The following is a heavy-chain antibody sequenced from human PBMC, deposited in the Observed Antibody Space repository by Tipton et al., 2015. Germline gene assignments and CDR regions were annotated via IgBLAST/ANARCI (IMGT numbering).Heavy chain of an antibody. J-gene: IGHJ4*02. CDR3: ARQFGSWPDYFDF. V-gene: IGHV4-39*01. Sequence: TLSLTCTVSGASISSPNSFWGWIRQSPGKGLEWIGSILHRGTTYYNPSLKSRVTISVDTSENQFSLKLSSVTAADTAVYYCARQFGSWPDYFDFWGQGTLVTVSS. CDR1: GASISSPNSF. CDR2: ILHRGTT. D-gene: IGHD6-13*01.